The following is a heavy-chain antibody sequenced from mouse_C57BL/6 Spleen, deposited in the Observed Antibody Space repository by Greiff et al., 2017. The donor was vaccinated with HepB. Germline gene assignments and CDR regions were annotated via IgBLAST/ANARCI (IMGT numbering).Heavy chain of an antibody. CDR2: IDPSDSYT. CDR3: ARNWRYWYFDV. V-gene: IGHV1-69*01. CDR1: GYTFTSYW. D-gene: IGHD4-1*01. Sequence: QVQLQQPGAELVMPGASVKLSCKASGYTFTSYWMHWVKQRPGQGLEWIGEIDPSDSYTNYNQKFKGKSTLTVDKSSSTAYMQLSSLTSEDSAFYYCARNWRYWYFDVWGTGTTVTVSS. J-gene: IGHJ1*03.